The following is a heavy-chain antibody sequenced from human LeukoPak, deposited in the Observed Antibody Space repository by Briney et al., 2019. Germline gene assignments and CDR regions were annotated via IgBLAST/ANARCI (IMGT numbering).Heavy chain of an antibody. V-gene: IGHV4-30-4*08. D-gene: IGHD3-16*01. J-gene: IGHJ3*02. CDR2: IYYSGST. Sequence: PSQTLSLTCTVSGGSISSGDYYWSWIRQPPGKGLEWIGYIYYSGSTYYNPSLKSRVTIPVDTSKNQFSLKLSSVTAADTAVYYCARDEVRVGGDAFDIWGQGTMVTVSS. CDR3: ARDEVRVGGDAFDI. CDR1: GGSISSGDYY.